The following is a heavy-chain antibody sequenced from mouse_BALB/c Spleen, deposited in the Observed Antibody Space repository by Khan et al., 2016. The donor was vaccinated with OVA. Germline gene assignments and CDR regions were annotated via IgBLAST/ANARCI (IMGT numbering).Heavy chain of an antibody. J-gene: IGHJ2*01. D-gene: IGHD2-14*01. V-gene: IGHV5-6-5*01. CDR3: AREAYRYDEYYFDY. Sequence: EVELVESGGGSVKPGGSLKLSCAVSGFTFSSYAMSWVRQTPEKRLEWVASISSGGSNYYLDSVKGRFTISRDNARNILYLQMSSLRSEDMAMYYCAREAYRYDEYYFDYGGQGTTLTVSS. CDR1: GFTFSSYA. CDR2: ISSGGSN.